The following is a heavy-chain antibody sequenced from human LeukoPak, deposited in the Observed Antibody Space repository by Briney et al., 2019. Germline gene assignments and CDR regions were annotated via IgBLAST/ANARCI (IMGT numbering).Heavy chain of an antibody. V-gene: IGHV3-15*01. CDR2: IKSKTDGGTT. J-gene: IGHJ4*02. CDR1: GFTFSNAW. Sequence: PGGSLRLSCAASGFTFSNAWMSWVRQAPGKGLEWVGRIKSKTDGGTTDYAVPVKGRFNVSRDDSKNTLYLEMNSLKTEDSAVYYCTTDHRPPVAGGVDYWGQGTLVTVSS. D-gene: IGHD6-19*01. CDR3: TTDHRPPVAGGVDY.